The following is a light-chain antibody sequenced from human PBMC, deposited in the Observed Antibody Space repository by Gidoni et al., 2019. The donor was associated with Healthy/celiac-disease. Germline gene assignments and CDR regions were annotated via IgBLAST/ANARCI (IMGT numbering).Light chain of an antibody. CDR2: EDN. CDR3: QSYDSSNWV. Sequence: NFMLTQPHSVSESPGKTVTISCTRSSGIIASNYVPWYQQRPGSAPTTVIYEDNQRPSGVPDRFAGSIDSSSTSASLTISGLKTEDEADYYCQSYDSSNWVFGGGTKLTVL. V-gene: IGLV6-57*03. J-gene: IGLJ3*02. CDR1: SGIIASNY.